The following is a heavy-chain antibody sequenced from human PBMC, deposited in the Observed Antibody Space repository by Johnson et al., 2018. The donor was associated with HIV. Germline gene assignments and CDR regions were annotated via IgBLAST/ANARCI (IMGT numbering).Heavy chain of an antibody. D-gene: IGHD1-1*01. CDR2: ISYDGTNE. CDR1: GFTFRSHA. V-gene: IGHV3-30-3*01. CDR3: AREGTLGAFDI. J-gene: IGHJ3*02. Sequence: QVQLVESGGGVVQPGRSLRLSCAASGFTFRSHAMHWVRQAPGKGLEWVAVISYDGTNEYYADSVQGRFTISRDNSKNTLYLQMNSLRTEDTAVYHCAREGTLGAFDIWGQGTMVTVSS.